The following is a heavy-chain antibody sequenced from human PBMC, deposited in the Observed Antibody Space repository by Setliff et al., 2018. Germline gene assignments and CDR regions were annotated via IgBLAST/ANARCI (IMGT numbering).Heavy chain of an antibody. CDR1: GGSISSGSYY. V-gene: IGHV4-61*02. CDR3: ARDPSSVAARPGY. CDR2: LHTSGST. D-gene: IGHD6-6*01. Sequence: SETLSLTCAVSGGSISSGSYYWSWIRQPAGKGLEWVGRLHTSGSTNYNPSLKSRLTMSVDTSKNQFSLQLNSVTAADTAVYYCARDPSSVAARPGYWGQGTLVTVSS. J-gene: IGHJ4*02.